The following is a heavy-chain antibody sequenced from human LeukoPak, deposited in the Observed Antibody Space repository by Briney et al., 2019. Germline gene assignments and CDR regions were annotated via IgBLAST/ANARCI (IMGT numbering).Heavy chain of an antibody. CDR3: ARGVAGIHHNTQYWYFDL. V-gene: IGHV4-39*07. CDR1: SGSISTSNYY. D-gene: IGHD6-19*01. J-gene: IGHJ2*01. CDR2: IFYSGST. Sequence: ASETLSLTCTVSSGSISTSNYYWGWVRQPPGKALEWIGNIFYSGSTYYSPSLKSRVTISVDTSKNQFSLKLSSVTAADTAVYYCARGVAGIHHNTQYWYFDLWGRGTLVTVSS.